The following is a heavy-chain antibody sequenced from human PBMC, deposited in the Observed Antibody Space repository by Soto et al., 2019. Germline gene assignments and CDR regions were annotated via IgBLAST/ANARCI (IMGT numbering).Heavy chain of an antibody. CDR1: GAALSSGGYF. V-gene: IGHV4-61*08. D-gene: IGHD1-1*01. CDR3: TSEQSDDNDFDP. CDR2: IYYSGGT. Sequence: SETLSLTCTVSGAALSSGGYFYTWVRQPPGKGLEWLGYIYYSGGTNYNHSLESRVTISLDKSKSQFSLRLISVTAADTAVYYCTSEQSDDNDFDPWGQGTLVTVSS. J-gene: IGHJ5*02.